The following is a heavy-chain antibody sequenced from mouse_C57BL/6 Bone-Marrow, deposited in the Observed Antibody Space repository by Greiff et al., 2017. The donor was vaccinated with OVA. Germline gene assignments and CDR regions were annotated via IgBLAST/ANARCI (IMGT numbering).Heavy chain of an antibody. CDR2: ISYDGSN. CDR3: AKEGIYYYGSSYSYYAMDY. V-gene: IGHV3-6*01. D-gene: IGHD1-1*01. CDR1: GYSITSGYY. J-gene: IGHJ4*01. Sequence: EVKLMESGPGLVKPSQSLSLTCSVTGYSITSGYYWNWIRQFPGNKLEWMGYISYDGSNNYNPSLKNRISITRDTSKNQFFLKLNSVTTEDTATYYCAKEGIYYYGSSYSYYAMDYWGQGTSVTVSS.